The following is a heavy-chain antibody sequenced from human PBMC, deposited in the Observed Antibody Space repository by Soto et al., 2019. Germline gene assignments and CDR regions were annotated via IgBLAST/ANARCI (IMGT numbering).Heavy chain of an antibody. D-gene: IGHD2-2*01. J-gene: IGHJ4*02. Sequence: SGTLSLPCTASGGTISSYDWSWIRQPPGKGLEWIGYIYYSGSTNYNPSLQSRVTISVDTSKNQFSLKLSSVTAADTAVYYCARAVLPATAPFDYWGQGTLVTGPS. CDR1: GGTISSYD. V-gene: IGHV4-59*01. CDR2: IYYSGST. CDR3: ARAVLPATAPFDY.